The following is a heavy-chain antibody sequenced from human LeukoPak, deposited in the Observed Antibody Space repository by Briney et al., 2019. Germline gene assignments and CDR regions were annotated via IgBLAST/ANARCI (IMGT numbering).Heavy chain of an antibody. J-gene: IGHJ4*02. CDR3: ARDPEYSSSSEGR. Sequence: SETLSLTCAVYGGSFSGYYWSWIRQPPGKGLEWIGEINHSGSTNYNPSLKSRVTISVDTSKNQFSLKLSSVTAADTAVYYCARDPEYSSSSEGRWGQGTLVTASS. D-gene: IGHD6-6*01. CDR1: GGSFSGYY. V-gene: IGHV4-34*01. CDR2: INHSGST.